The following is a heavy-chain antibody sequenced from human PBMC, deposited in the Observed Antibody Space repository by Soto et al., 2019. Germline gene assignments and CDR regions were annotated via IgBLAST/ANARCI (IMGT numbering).Heavy chain of an antibody. V-gene: IGHV1-69*04. D-gene: IGHD5-12*01. CDR3: AREGVAPYYYYGMDV. J-gene: IGHJ6*02. CDR1: GYTFTSYG. CDR2: FIPMLGIA. Sequence: SVKVSCKASGYTFTSYGISWVRQAPGQGLEWMGRFIPMLGIANYAQTFQGRVTITADKSTSTAYMDLSSLRSDDTAVYYCAREGVAPYYYYGMDVWGQGTPVTVSS.